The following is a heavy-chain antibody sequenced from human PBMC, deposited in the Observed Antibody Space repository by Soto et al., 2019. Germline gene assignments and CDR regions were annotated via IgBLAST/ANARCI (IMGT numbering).Heavy chain of an antibody. Sequence: QVQLVQSGAEVKKPGSSVKVSCKASGGTFSSYAISWVRQAPGQGLEWMGGIIPIFGTANYAQKFQGRVTITADESTSTAYMELSSLRSEDTAVYYCARASFGRLNPYYYYYGMDVWGQGTTVTVSS. CDR3: ARASFGRLNPYYYYYGMDV. CDR2: IIPIFGTA. J-gene: IGHJ6*02. D-gene: IGHD1-26*01. CDR1: GGTFSSYA. V-gene: IGHV1-69*01.